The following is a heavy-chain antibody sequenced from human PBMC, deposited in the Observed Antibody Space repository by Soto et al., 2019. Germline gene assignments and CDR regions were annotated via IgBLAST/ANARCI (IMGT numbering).Heavy chain of an antibody. V-gene: IGHV4-59*01. CDR3: PRRGAGTPTFLEV. CDR2: LYYSGST. CDR1: GGSISSYY. J-gene: IGHJ6*04. D-gene: IGHD1-1*01. Sequence: PSETLSLTCTVSGGSISSYYWSWIRQPPGKGLEWIGSLYYSGSTNYNPPLKSRVTISVATSKNQFPLKLSPLTAADTAVHYRPRRGAGTPTFLEVGGKGNRVTVSS.